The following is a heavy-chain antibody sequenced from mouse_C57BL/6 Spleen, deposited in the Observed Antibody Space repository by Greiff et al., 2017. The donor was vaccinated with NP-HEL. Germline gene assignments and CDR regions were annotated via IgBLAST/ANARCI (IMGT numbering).Heavy chain of an antibody. CDR2: IYPGDGDT. V-gene: IGHV1-80*01. CDR1: GYAFSSYW. CDR3: ARDYGSNLLYAMDY. Sequence: QVHVKQSGAELVKPGASVKISCKASGYAFSSYWMNWVKQRPGKGLEWIGQIYPGDGDTNYNGKFKGKATLTADKSSSTAYMQLSSLTSEDSAVYFCARDYGSNLLYAMDYWGQGTSVTVSS. D-gene: IGHD1-1*01. J-gene: IGHJ4*01.